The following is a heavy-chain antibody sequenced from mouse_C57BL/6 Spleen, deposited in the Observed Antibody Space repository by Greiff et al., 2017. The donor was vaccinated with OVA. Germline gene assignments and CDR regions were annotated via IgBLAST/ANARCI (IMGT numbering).Heavy chain of an antibody. CDR1: GFTFSSYA. J-gene: IGHJ2*01. Sequence: EVQLVESGGGLVKPGGSLKLSCAASGFTFSSYAMSWVRQTPEKRLEWVATISDGGSYTYYPDNVKGRFTISRDNAKNNLYLQMSHLKSEDTAMYYCATPSYYFDYWGQGTTLTVSS. CDR2: ISDGGSYT. V-gene: IGHV5-4*01. CDR3: ATPSYYFDY.